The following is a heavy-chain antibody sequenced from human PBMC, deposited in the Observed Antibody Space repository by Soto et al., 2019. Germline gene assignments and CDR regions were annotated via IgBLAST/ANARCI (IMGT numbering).Heavy chain of an antibody. Sequence: GGSLRLSCAASGFTVSSTYMTWVRQAPGKGLEWVSVIFTDDTTNYADSVKGRFSISRDNSNNTLSLQMNSLRAEDTAVYYCARMGFGYNQDYWGQGXLVTVYS. D-gene: IGHD5-18*01. CDR3: ARMGFGYNQDY. J-gene: IGHJ4*02. CDR1: GFTVSSTY. V-gene: IGHV3-53*01. CDR2: IFTDDTT.